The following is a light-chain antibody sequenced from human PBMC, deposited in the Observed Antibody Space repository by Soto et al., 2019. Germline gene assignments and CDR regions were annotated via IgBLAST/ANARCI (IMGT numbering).Light chain of an antibody. CDR2: GNS. CDR3: QSYDSSLSAYFV. V-gene: IGLV1-40*01. CDR1: SSNIGAGYD. Sequence: SVLTQPPSVSGAPGQRVTISCTGSSSNIGAGYDVHWYQQLPGTAPKLLIYGNSNRPSGGPDRFSGSKSGTSASLAITGLQAEDEADYYCQSYDSSLSAYFVFGTGTKVTVL. J-gene: IGLJ1*01.